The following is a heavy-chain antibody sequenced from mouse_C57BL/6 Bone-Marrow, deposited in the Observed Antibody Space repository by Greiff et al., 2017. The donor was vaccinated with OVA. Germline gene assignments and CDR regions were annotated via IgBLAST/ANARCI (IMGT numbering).Heavy chain of an antibody. CDR2: IYPGDGDT. Sequence: VQRVESGAELVKPGASVKISCTASGYAFSSYWMNWVKQRPGKGLEWIGQIYPGDGDTHYNGTFKGKATLTADKSSSTAYMQLSSLTSEDSAVYFGARSLYYGSSWRFAYWGQGTLVTVSA. J-gene: IGHJ3*01. V-gene: IGHV1-80*01. CDR1: GYAFSSYW. CDR3: ARSLYYGSSWRFAY. D-gene: IGHD1-1*01.